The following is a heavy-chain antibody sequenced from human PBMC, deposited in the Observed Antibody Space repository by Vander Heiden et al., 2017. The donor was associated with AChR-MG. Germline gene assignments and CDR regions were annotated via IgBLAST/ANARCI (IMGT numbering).Heavy chain of an antibody. J-gene: IGHJ4*02. CDR1: GIAFRRFD. CDR2: IGAAGDT. Sequence: QLVESGGGLVQPGGSLRLSCAASGIAFRRFDMHWVRQAAGKGLEWVSGIGAAGDTHYPGSVKGRFTISRENAKNALYLEMNSLRVGDTAVYFCAIDYGNYGLSFDYWGQGNLVTVSS. V-gene: IGHV3-13*01. D-gene: IGHD4-4*01. CDR3: AIDYGNYGLSFDY.